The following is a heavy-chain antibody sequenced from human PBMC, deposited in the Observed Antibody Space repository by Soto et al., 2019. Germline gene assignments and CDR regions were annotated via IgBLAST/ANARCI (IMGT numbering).Heavy chain of an antibody. CDR1: GGSFSGYY. V-gene: IGHV4-34*01. CDR3: VKRPGRAAAGTDGRGYFDN. D-gene: IGHD6-13*01. J-gene: IGHJ4*02. Sequence: QVQLQQWGAGLLKPSETLSLTCAVYGGSFSGYYWSWIRQPPGKGLEWIGEINHSGSTNYNPSLRCRCTTPGSRSIFQCSLKLRSLSAGYTAMYHCVKRPGRAAAGTDGRGYFDNWGQGTLVTVSS. CDR2: INHSGST.